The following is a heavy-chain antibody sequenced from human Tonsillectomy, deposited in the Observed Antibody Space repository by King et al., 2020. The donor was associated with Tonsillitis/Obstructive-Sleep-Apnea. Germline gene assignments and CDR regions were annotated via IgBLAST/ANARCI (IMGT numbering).Heavy chain of an antibody. V-gene: IGHV3-21*01. Sequence: QLVESGGGLVKPGGSLRLSCAASGFTFSSYSMNWVRQAPGKGLEWVSSISSSSSYIYYADSVKGRFTISRDNAKNSLYLQMNSLIAEDTAVYYCASPGLDGLDYYFDYWGQGTLVTVSS. CDR2: ISSSSSYI. D-gene: IGHD3/OR15-3a*01. CDR1: GFTFSSYS. J-gene: IGHJ4*02. CDR3: ASPGLDGLDYYFDY.